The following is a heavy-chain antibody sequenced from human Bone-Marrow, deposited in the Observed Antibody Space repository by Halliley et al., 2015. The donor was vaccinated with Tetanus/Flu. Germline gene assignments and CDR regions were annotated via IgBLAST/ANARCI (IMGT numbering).Heavy chain of an antibody. CDR3: VRHGRRGRERYVDY. V-gene: IGHV4-39*01. Sequence: IGSIYHSGNTCYNSSLKGLVTISVDTSRNQFSLNVYSVGAADTAVYYCVRHGRRGRERYVDYWGLGTLVTVSS. D-gene: IGHD1-1*01. J-gene: IGHJ4*02. CDR2: IYHSGNT.